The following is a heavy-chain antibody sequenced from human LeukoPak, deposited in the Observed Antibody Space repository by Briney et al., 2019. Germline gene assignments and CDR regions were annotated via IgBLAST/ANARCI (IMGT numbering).Heavy chain of an antibody. CDR3: ARGLAEYSSSVFFDY. J-gene: IGHJ4*02. Sequence: ASVKVSCKASGYTFTSYYMHWVRQAPGQGLEWMGKINPSGGSTSYAQKFQGRVTMTSDMSTSTVYMELSSLRSEDRAVYYCARGLAEYSSSVFFDYWGQGTLVTVSS. CDR2: INPSGGST. V-gene: IGHV1-46*01. CDR1: GYTFTSYY. D-gene: IGHD6-6*01.